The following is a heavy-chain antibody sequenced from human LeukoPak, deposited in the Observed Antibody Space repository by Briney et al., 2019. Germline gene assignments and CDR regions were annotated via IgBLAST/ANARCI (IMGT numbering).Heavy chain of an antibody. CDR2: MYHSGST. D-gene: IGHD3-3*01. CDR3: ARALGIFSFDS. J-gene: IGHJ4*02. CDR1: CYSISSGFY. Sequence: SETLSLTCTVSCYSISSGFYWGRIRQPPGKGLEWIGSMYHSGSTYYNPSLKSRVTISGDTSKNQLSLKLRSVTAADTAVYYCARALGIFSFDSWGQGTLVTVSS. V-gene: IGHV4-38-2*02.